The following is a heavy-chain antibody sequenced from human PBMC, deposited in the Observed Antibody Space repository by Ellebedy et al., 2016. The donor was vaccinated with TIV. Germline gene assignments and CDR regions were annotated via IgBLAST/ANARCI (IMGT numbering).Heavy chain of an antibody. J-gene: IGHJ5*02. CDR2: IYYTGGT. Sequence: SETLSLTCTVSSDSVSIGTYYWSWIRQPPGRGLEWIGYIYYTGGTNYNPSLKSRVTISLDTSKNQFSLQLNSVTAADTAVYYCARDATSYRFDPWGQGTLVTVSS. CDR3: ARDATSYRFDP. CDR1: SDSVSIGTYY. V-gene: IGHV4-61*01.